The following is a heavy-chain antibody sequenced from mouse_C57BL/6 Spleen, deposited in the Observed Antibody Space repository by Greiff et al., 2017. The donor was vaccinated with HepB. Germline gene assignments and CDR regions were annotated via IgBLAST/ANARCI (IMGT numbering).Heavy chain of an antibody. Sequence: VQLQQSGAELVRPGASVTLSCKASGYTFTDYEMHWVKQTPVHGLEWIGAIDPETGGTAYNQKFKGKAILTADKSSSTAYMELRSLTSEDSAVYYWTREGGNWGNYWGQDTALAVSS. V-gene: IGHV1-15*01. D-gene: IGHD4-1*01. CDR2: IDPETGGT. CDR3: TREGGNWGNY. J-gene: IGHJ2*01. CDR1: GYTFTDYE.